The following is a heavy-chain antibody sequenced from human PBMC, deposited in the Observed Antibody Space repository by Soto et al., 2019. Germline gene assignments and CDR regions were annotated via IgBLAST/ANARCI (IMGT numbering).Heavy chain of an antibody. CDR3: AREGTTVVPILDP. CDR2: IIPIFGTA. Sequence: QVQLVQSGAEVKKPGSSVKVSCKASGGTFSSYAISWVRQAPEQGLEWMGGIIPIFGTANYAQKFQGRVTITADKTTSTAYMELSSLRSEDTAVYYWAREGTTVVPILDPWGQGTLVTVSS. V-gene: IGHV1-69*06. J-gene: IGHJ5*02. CDR1: GGTFSSYA. D-gene: IGHD4-17*01.